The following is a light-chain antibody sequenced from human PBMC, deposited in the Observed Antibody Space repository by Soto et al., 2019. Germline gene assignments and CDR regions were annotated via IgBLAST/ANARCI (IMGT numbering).Light chain of an antibody. CDR3: QQYNNWPYT. J-gene: IGKJ2*01. CDR2: GAS. V-gene: IGKV3-15*01. Sequence: ETVMTQSPATLSVSPGERATLSCRASESVSSNFAWYQQKPGQAPRLLIHGASTRAADIPARFSGSGSGTEFTLTISGLQSEDFAVYYCQQYNNWPYTFCQGTKLEIK. CDR1: ESVSSN.